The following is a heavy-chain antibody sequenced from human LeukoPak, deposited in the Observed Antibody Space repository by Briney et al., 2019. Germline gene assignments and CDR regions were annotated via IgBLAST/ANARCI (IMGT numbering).Heavy chain of an antibody. V-gene: IGHV1-2*02. CDR1: GYTFTGYY. CDR2: INPNSGGT. CDR3: ARSFELYCSGGSCYPAPFWDY. Sequence: ASVTVSCKASGYTFTGYYMHWVRQAPGQGLEWMGWINPNSGGTNYAQKFQGRVTMTRDTSISTAYMELSRLRSDDTAVYYGARSFELYCSGGSCYPAPFWDYWGQGTLVTVSS. J-gene: IGHJ4*02. D-gene: IGHD2-15*01.